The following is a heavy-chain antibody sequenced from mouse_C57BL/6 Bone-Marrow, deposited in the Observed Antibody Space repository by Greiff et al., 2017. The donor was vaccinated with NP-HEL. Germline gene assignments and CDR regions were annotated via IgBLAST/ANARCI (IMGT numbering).Heavy chain of an antibody. J-gene: IGHJ2*01. V-gene: IGHV1-55*01. CDR1: GYTFTSYW. CDR3: ARPMETYYFDY. D-gene: IGHD2-1*01. Sequence: QVQLQQPGAELVKPGASVKMSCKASGYTFTSYWITWVKPRPGQGLEWIGDLYPGSGSTNYNEQFKSKATLTVDTSSSTAYMQLSSLTSEDSAVYYCARPMETYYFDYWGQGTTLTVSS. CDR2: LYPGSGST.